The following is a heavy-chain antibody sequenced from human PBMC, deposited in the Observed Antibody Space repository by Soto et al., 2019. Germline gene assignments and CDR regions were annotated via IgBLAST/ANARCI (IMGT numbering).Heavy chain of an antibody. J-gene: IGHJ6*02. Sequence: EVQLLESGGGLVQPGGSLRLSCAASGVTCSSYAMSWVRQAPGKGLEWVSAISGSGGSTYYADSVKGRFTISRDNAKITMYLQLKSLRAGSTAVYYCARVKTCSSGWDGMDVWCQWSKITVSS. CDR1: GVTCSSYA. D-gene: IGHD6-19*01. CDR2: ISGSGGST. CDR3: ARVKTCSSGWDGMDV. V-gene: IGHV3-23*01.